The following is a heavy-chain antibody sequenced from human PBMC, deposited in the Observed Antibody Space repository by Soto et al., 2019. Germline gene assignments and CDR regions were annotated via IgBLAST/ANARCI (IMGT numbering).Heavy chain of an antibody. J-gene: IGHJ4*02. Sequence: SETLSLTCTVSGGSISSYYWSWIRQPPGKGLEWIGYIYYSGSTNYNPPLKSRVTISVDRSKNQFSLKLSSVTAADTAVYYCARGRFGGFYFEYWGQGTLVIVSS. CDR3: ARGRFGGFYFEY. D-gene: IGHD3-10*01. V-gene: IGHV4-59*12. CDR1: GGSISSYY. CDR2: IYYSGST.